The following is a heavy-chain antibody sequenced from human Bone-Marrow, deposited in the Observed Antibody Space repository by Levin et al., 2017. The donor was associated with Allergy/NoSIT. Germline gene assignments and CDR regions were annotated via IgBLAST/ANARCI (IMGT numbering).Heavy chain of an antibody. V-gene: IGHV4-39*07. Sequence: SETLSLTCTVSGGSISSSSYYWGWIRQPPGKGLEWIGSIYYSGSTYYNPSLKSRVTISVDTSKNQFSLKLSSVTAADTAVYYCARDDYGDDAFDYWGQGTLVTVSS. J-gene: IGHJ4*02. D-gene: IGHD4-17*01. CDR3: ARDDYGDDAFDY. CDR2: IYYSGST. CDR1: GGSISSSSYY.